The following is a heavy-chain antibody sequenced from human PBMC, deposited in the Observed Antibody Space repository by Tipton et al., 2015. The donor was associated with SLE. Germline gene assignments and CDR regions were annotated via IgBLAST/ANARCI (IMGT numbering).Heavy chain of an antibody. CDR3: ARDRHGDYYFDY. CDR2: IYSGGST. V-gene: IGHV3-NL1*01. Sequence: SLRLSCAASGFTFSNFGMHWVRQAPGKGLEWVSVIYSGGSTYYADSVKGRFTISRDHSKNTLYLQMNSLGAEDTAVYYCARDRHGDYYFDYWGQGTLVTVSS. D-gene: IGHD4-17*01. J-gene: IGHJ4*02. CDR1: GFTFSNFG.